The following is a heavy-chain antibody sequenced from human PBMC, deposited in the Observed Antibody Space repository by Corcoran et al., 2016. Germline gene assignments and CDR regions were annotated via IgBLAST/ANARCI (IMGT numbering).Heavy chain of an antibody. V-gene: IGHV3-30*18. CDR1: GFTFSSYG. CDR3: AKVAQKGWLLPYFDY. D-gene: IGHD3-22*01. J-gene: IGHJ4*02. Sequence: QVQLVESGGGVVQPGRSLKLSCAASGFTFSSYGMHWVRQAPGKGLEWVAVISYDGSNKYYADSVKGRFTISRDNSKNTRYLQMKSLRAEDTAVYYCAKVAQKGWLLPYFDYWGQGTLVTVSS. CDR2: ISYDGSNK.